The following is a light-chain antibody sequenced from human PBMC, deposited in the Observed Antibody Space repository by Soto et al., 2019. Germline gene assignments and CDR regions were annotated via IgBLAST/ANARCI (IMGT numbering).Light chain of an antibody. CDR1: SSNIGGGYD. CDR2: GNS. V-gene: IGLV1-40*01. Sequence: QSVLTQPPSVSGAPGQRVTISCTGSSSNIGGGYDVHWYQQLPGTAPKLLIYGNSTRPSGVPDRFSGSKSGTSASLAITGRQAADEADYYCQSSDSSLSGAVFGGGTQLTVL. J-gene: IGLJ7*01. CDR3: QSSDSSLSGAV.